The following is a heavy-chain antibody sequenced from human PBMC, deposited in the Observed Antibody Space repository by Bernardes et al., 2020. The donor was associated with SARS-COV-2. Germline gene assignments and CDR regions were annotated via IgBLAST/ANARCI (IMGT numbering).Heavy chain of an antibody. CDR2: ISGSGDRT. CDR1: GFTFTKCD. CDR3: AKGRDSGYLVPFDY. V-gene: IGHV3-23*01. Sequence: GGSLRLSCAASGFTFTKCDMSWVRQAPGKELEWITGISGSGDRTNYAGSVKGRFTISRDTSKSTLYLQMNSLRAEDTAVYYCAKGRDSGYLVPFDYWGQGTLVTVSS. D-gene: IGHD3-22*01. J-gene: IGHJ4*02.